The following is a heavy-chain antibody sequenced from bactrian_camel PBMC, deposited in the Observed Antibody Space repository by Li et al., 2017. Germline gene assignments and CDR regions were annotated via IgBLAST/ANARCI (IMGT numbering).Heavy chain of an antibody. CDR2: LWIGGATT. J-gene: IGHJ4*01. Sequence: HVQLVESGGGSVQAGGSLRLSCTVSGSTRNCMGWFRQAPGKDREGLAVLWIGGATTTYAASVQGRFTVSQDRNKNTIYLQMSRLVPEDTAMYYCASTTRSQYCGSSYLNAPRIYNYWGKGTQVTVS. D-gene: IGHD7*01. V-gene: IGHV3S63*01. CDR1: GSTRNC. CDR3: ASTTRSQYCGSSYLNAPRIYNY.